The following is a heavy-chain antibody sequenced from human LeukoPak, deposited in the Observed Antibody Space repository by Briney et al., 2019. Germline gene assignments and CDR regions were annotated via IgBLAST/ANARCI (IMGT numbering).Heavy chain of an antibody. CDR3: ARGLTIWFGESDDAFDI. CDR1: GGSFSGYY. CDR2: INHSGST. D-gene: IGHD3-10*01. V-gene: IGHV4-34*01. Sequence: SETLSLTCAVYGGSFSGYYWSWIRHPPGKGLEWIGEINHSGSTNYNPSLKSRVTISVDTSKNQFSLKLSSVTAADTAVYYCARGLTIWFGESDDAFDIWGQGTMVTVSS. J-gene: IGHJ3*02.